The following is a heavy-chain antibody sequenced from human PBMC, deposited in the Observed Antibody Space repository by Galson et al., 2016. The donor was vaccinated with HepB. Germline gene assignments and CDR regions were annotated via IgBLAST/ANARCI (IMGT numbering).Heavy chain of an antibody. CDR3: AKWGGVGGAYHLD. V-gene: IGHV4-4*02. CDR1: GDSISSSYW. CDR2: IYHSGST. Sequence: ETLSLTCAVSGDSISSSYWWSWVRQPPGKGLEWIGEIYHSGSTNYNPSLKSRVTISVDKSKNQFSLKLSSVTAADAAVYYCAKWGGVGGAYHLDWGQGTLVTVSS. D-gene: IGHD3-10*01. J-gene: IGHJ4*02.